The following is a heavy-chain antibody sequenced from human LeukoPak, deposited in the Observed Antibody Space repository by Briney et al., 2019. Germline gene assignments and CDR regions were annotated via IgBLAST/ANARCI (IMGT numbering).Heavy chain of an antibody. CDR1: GFTFSSYS. Sequence: GGSLRLSCAASGFTFSSYSMNWVRQAPGKGLEWVSSISSSSSYIYYADSVKGRFTISRDNAKTSLYLQMNSLRAEDTAVYYCAREPKNWNYVFDYWGQGTLVTVSS. CDR2: ISSSSSYI. D-gene: IGHD1-7*01. CDR3: AREPKNWNYVFDY. J-gene: IGHJ4*02. V-gene: IGHV3-21*01.